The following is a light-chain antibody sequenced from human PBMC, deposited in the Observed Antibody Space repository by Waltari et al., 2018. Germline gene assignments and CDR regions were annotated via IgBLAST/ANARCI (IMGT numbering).Light chain of an antibody. Sequence: QSVLTQPPSVSGAPGQRVTISCTGSSSNHGAGYDLHWYQQLPGTAPKVLIYGNSNRPSGVPDRFSGSKSGTSASLAITGLQAEDEADYYCQSYDSSLSAYVFGTGTKVSVL. CDR2: GNS. J-gene: IGLJ1*01. CDR1: SSNHGAGYD. CDR3: QSYDSSLSAYV. V-gene: IGLV1-40*01.